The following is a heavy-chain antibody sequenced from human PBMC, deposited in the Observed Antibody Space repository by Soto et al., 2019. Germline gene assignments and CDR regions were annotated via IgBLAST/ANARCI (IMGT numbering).Heavy chain of an antibody. V-gene: IGHV3-23*01. D-gene: IGHD4-17*01. CDR2: ISGSGGST. CDR3: ASRGGVDYGDYSFYYYYYMDV. CDR1: GFTFSSYA. Sequence: GGSLRLSCAASGFTFSSYAMSWVRQAPGKGLEWVSAISGSGGSTYYADSVKGRFTISRDNSKNTLYLQMNSLRAEDTAVYYCASRGGVDYGDYSFYYYYYMDVWGKGTTVTVSS. J-gene: IGHJ6*03.